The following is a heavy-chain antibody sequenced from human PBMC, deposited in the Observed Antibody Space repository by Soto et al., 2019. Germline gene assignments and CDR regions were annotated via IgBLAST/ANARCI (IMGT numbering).Heavy chain of an antibody. Sequence: PGESLNISCKGSGYSFTSYWIGWVRQMHGKGLEWMGIIYPGDSDTRYSPSFQGQVTISADKSISTAYLQWSSLKASDTAVYYCATSPDTAMVYFDYWGQGTLVTVS. J-gene: IGHJ4*02. CDR3: ATSPDTAMVYFDY. CDR1: GYSFTSYW. D-gene: IGHD5-18*01. V-gene: IGHV5-51*01. CDR2: IYPGDSDT.